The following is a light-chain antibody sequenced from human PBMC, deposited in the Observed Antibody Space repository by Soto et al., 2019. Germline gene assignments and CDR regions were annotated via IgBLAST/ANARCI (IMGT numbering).Light chain of an antibody. J-gene: IGLJ1*01. CDR2: GNS. CDR3: QSYDSSLREV. V-gene: IGLV1-40*01. Sequence: QSVLTQPPSVSGAPGQRVTISCTGSSSNIGAGYDVHWYQQLPGTAPKPLIYGNSNRPSGVPDRFSGSKSGTSASLAITGLQAEDEADYYCQSYDSSLREVFGTGTKLTVL. CDR1: SSNIGAGYD.